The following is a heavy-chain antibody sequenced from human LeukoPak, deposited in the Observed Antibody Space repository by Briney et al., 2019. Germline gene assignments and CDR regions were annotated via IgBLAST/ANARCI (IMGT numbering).Heavy chain of an antibody. V-gene: IGHV3-73*01. CDR3: ATRLDYYGSGSSEYYFDY. CDR2: IRSKANSYAT. J-gene: IGHJ4*02. Sequence: HPGGSLKLSCAASGFRFSGSAMHWVRQASGKGLEWIGRIRSKANSYATGYAASLKGRLTISRDDSKNTAYLQMNSLITEDTAVYYCATRLDYYGSGSSEYYFDYWGQGTLVTVSS. D-gene: IGHD3-10*01. CDR1: GFRFSGSA.